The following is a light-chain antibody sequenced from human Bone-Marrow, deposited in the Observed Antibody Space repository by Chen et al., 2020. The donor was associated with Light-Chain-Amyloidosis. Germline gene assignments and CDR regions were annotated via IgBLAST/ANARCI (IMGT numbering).Light chain of an antibody. J-gene: IGLJ2*01. V-gene: IGLV3-25*03. Sequence: SYELTQPPSVSVSPGQTARITCSGDDLPTKYAYWYQQKPGQAPVLVIHRDTERPSGISERFSGSGSGTPATLTISGVQAEDEADYHCQSAESSGTYEVIFGGGTKLTVL. CDR3: QSAESSGTYEVI. CDR1: DLPTKY. CDR2: RDT.